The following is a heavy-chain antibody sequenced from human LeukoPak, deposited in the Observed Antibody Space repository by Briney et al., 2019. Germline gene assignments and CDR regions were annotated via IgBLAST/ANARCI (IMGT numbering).Heavy chain of an antibody. V-gene: IGHV4-34*01. CDR2: SSDRGGT. J-gene: IGHJ5*02. CDR3: AKNGQSGFSFDP. CDR1: GESLNGHY. Sequence: PSETLSLTCAVYGESLNGHYWSWIRQSPGKGLEWIGESSDRGGTKFNPSVRSRVAISADASKNQFSLKLSSVTAADTAIYYCAKNGQSGFSFDPWGQGTLVTVSS. D-gene: IGHD1-26*01.